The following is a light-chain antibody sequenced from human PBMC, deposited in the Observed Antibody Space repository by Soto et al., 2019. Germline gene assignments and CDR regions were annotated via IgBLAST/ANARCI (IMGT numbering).Light chain of an antibody. J-gene: IGKJ1*01. CDR1: QNIRRTF. Sequence: EIVLTQSPGTLSLSPGERAPLSCRASQNIRRTFLAWYQRKPGQAPRLLIYGASSRATGIPDRFSGSGSGTDFTLTISSLEPEDFAVYYCHQFATTRSFGQGTKVDIK. CDR2: GAS. V-gene: IGKV3-20*01. CDR3: HQFATTRS.